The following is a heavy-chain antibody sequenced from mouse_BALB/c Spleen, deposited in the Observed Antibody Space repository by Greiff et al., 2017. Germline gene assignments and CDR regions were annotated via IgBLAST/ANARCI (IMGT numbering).Heavy chain of an antibody. CDR3: ARVRHGDYYAMDY. J-gene: IGHJ4*01. D-gene: IGHD2-14*01. Sequence: QVQLQQSGPELVKPGASVKMSCKASGYTFTSYYIHWVKQRPGQGLEWIGWIYPGDGSTKYNEKFKGKTTLTADKSSSTAYMLLSSLTSEDSAIYFCARVRHGDYYAMDYWGQGTSVTVSS. V-gene: IGHV1S56*01. CDR2: IYPGDGST. CDR1: GYTFTSYY.